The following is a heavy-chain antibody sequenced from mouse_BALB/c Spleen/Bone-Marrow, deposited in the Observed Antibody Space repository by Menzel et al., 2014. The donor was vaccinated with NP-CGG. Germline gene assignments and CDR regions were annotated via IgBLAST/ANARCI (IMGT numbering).Heavy chain of an antibody. J-gene: IGHJ4*01. V-gene: IGHV1-69*02. D-gene: IGHD2-10*02. CDR2: IYPSDSYT. Sequence: VQLQQSGAELVRPGASVKLSCKASGYTFTSYWINWVKQRPGQGLEWIGNIYPSDSYTNYNQNFKDKATLTVDKSSSTAYMQLSSPTSEDSAVYYCTRQYGNYYAIDYWGQGTSVTVSS. CDR3: TRQYGNYYAIDY. CDR1: GYTFTSYW.